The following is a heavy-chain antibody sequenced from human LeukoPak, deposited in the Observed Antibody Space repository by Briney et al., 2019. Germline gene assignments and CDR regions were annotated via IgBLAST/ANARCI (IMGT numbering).Heavy chain of an antibody. CDR1: GFTFSGSA. J-gene: IGHJ4*02. D-gene: IGHD1-26*01. CDR3: TTDPPVKWVLSPIDY. Sequence: AGGSLRLSCAASGFTFSGSAMHWVRQASGKGLEWVGRIRSKANSYATAYAASVKGRFTISRDDSKNTAYLQMNSLKTEDTAVYYCTTDPPVKWVLSPIDYWGPGTLVTVSS. CDR2: IRSKANSYAT. V-gene: IGHV3-73*01.